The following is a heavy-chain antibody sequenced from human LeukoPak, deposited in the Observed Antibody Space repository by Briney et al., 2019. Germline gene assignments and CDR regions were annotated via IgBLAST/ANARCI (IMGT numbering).Heavy chain of an antibody. CDR2: ISSSGSTI. CDR1: GFTFSSYE. D-gene: IGHD2-15*01. V-gene: IGHV3-48*03. Sequence: GGSLGLSCAASGFTFSSYEMNWVRQAPGKGLEWVSYISSSGSTIYYADSVKGRFTISRDNAKNSLYLQMNSLRAEDTAVYYCARGGGRPYCSGGSCYSWFDPWGQGTLVTVSS. CDR3: ARGGGRPYCSGGSCYSWFDP. J-gene: IGHJ5*02.